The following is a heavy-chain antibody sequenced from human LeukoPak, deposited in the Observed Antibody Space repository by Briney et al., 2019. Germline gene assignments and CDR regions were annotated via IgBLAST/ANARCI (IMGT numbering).Heavy chain of an antibody. CDR1: GFTFSGYE. CDR3: ARKTDRLGAVGRDRYFDL. J-gene: IGHJ2*01. V-gene: IGHV3-48*03. Sequence: GGSLRLSCTASGFTFSGYEMTWVRQAPGKVLEWMSYISVNGGAMHYADSVRGRFTTSRDDAKNSLYLHMNSLRVEDTAIYYCARKTDRLGAVGRDRYFDLWGRGTLITVSS. CDR2: ISVNGGAM. D-gene: IGHD6-13*01.